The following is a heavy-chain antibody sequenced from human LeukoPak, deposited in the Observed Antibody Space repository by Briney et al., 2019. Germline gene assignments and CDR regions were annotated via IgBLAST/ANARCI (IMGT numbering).Heavy chain of an antibody. V-gene: IGHV4-59*01. CDR3: ARGDFCSSTSCYLRPMDV. J-gene: IGHJ6*03. CDR1: GGSISDYY. D-gene: IGHD2-2*01. CDR2: IYHSGST. Sequence: SETLSLTCTVSGGSISDYYWSWIRQPPGKGLEWIGYIYHSGSTTYNPSLKSRVAMSVDTSKNQFSLKLSSVTAADTAVYYCARGDFCSSTSCYLRPMDVWGKGTTVTVSS.